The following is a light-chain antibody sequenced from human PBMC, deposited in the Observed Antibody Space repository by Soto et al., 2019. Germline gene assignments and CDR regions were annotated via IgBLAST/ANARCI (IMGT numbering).Light chain of an antibody. CDR1: QSVSSSY. CDR3: QQYGSSPQWT. V-gene: IGKV3-20*01. Sequence: EVVMRQSPATLSVSPGEGATLSCRASQSVSSSYLAWYQQKPGQAPRLLIYGASSRATGIPDRFSGSGSGTDLTLTISRLEPEDFAVYYCQQYGSSPQWTFGQGTKVDIK. J-gene: IGKJ1*01. CDR2: GAS.